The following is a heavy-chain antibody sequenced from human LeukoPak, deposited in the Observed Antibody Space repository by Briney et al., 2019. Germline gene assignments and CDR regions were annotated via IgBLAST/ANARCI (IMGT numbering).Heavy chain of an antibody. CDR2: VSGSGGST. V-gene: IGHV3-23*01. CDR3: AKDTGYSSSWSDY. J-gene: IGHJ4*02. CDR1: GFTFSSYA. Sequence: GGPLRLSCAASGFTFSSYAMSWVRQAPGKGLEGISGVSGSGGSTYYADSVKGRFTISRDNSKNTLYLQMNSLRAEDTAVYYCAKDTGYSSSWSDYWGQGTLVTVSS. D-gene: IGHD6-13*01.